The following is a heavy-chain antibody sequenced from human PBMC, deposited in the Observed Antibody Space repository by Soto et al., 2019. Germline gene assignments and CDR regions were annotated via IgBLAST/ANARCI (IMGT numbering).Heavy chain of an antibody. CDR1: GDSISSGGYY. CDR3: ARDHCSGGSCYSRYFQH. CDR2: IYYSGST. Sequence: SETLSLTCTVSGDSISSGGYYWSWIRQHPGKGLEWIGYIYYSGSTYYNPSLKSRVTISVDTSKNQFSLKLSSVTAADTAVYYCARDHCSGGSCYSRYFQHWGQGTLVTISS. D-gene: IGHD2-15*01. V-gene: IGHV4-31*03. J-gene: IGHJ1*01.